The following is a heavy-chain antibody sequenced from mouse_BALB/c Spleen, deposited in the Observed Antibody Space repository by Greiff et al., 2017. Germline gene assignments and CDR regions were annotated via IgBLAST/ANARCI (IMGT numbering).Heavy chain of an antibody. D-gene: IGHD2-4*01. J-gene: IGHJ3*01. CDR1: GFNIKDYY. V-gene: IGHV14-1*02. CDR2: IDPENGNT. Sequence: EVQLVESGAELVRPGALVKLSCKASGFNIKDYYMHWVKQRPEQGLEWIGWIDPENGNTIYDPKFQGKASITADTSSNTAYLQLSSLTSEDTAVYYCARSTMIPWFAYWGQGTLVTVSA. CDR3: ARSTMIPWFAY.